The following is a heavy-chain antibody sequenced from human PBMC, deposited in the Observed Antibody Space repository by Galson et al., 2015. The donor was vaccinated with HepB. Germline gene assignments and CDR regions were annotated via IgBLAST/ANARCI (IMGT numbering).Heavy chain of an antibody. CDR3: AKVRTPSITSYGMDV. D-gene: IGHD3-10*01. J-gene: IGHJ6*02. Sequence: CAASGFTFSSYGMHWVRQAPGKGLEWVAFIRYDGSNKYYADSVKGRFTISRDNSKNTLYLQMNSLRAEDTAVYYCAKVRTPSITSYGMDVWGQGTTVTVSS. CDR2: IRYDGSNK. CDR1: GFTFSSYG. V-gene: IGHV3-30*02.